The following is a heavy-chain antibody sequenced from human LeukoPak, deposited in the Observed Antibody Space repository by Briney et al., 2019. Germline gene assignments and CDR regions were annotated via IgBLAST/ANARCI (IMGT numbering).Heavy chain of an antibody. CDR3: VKTPRSSSWYLHFDY. CDR1: GFTFSSYA. CDR2: ISSNGGST. J-gene: IGHJ4*02. D-gene: IGHD6-13*01. Sequence: GGSLRLSCSASGFTFSSYAKHWVRQAPGKGLEYVSAISSNGGSTYYADSVKGRFTISRDNSKNTLYLQMSSLRAEDTAVYYCVKTPRSSSWYLHFDYWGQGTLVTVSS. V-gene: IGHV3-64D*06.